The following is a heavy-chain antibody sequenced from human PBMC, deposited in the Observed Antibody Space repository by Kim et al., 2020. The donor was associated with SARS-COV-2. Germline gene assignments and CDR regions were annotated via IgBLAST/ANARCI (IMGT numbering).Heavy chain of an antibody. CDR2: INAGGAYT. Sequence: GGSLRLSCAASGFTFSTYAMSWVRQAPGKGLEWVSAINAGGAYTYYAASVKGRFTISRDNSKNTLYLQMNSLRAEDTAVYYCAKRRGVYSPRPDFDYWG. CDR3: AKRRGVYSPRPDFDY. D-gene: IGHD4-4*01. J-gene: IGHJ4*01. CDR1: GFTFSTYA. V-gene: IGHV3-23*01.